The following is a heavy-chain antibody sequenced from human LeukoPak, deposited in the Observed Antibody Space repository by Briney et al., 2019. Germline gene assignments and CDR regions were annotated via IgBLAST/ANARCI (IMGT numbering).Heavy chain of an antibody. CDR1: GFTVSSNY. Sequence: GGSLRLPCAASGFTVSSNYMGWVRQAPEQGLEWVSVIYSGGSTYYAASVKGRFSISRDNSKNTVYLQMNSLRGEDTAVYYCARELREHGVFDIWGQGIMVTVSS. D-gene: IGHD1-26*01. J-gene: IGHJ3*02. V-gene: IGHV3-53*01. CDR3: ARELREHGVFDI. CDR2: IYSGGST.